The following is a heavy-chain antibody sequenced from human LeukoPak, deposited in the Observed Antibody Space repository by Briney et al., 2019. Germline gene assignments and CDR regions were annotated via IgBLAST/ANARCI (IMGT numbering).Heavy chain of an antibody. D-gene: IGHD1-20*01. CDR2: ISSDGSIK. CDR3: VKDGEPATPYNWNDGRPYYFDY. Sequence: GGSLRLSCTASKFTFSHYGMQWVRQAPGKGLEWVAVISSDGSIKVYADSVKGRFTLSRGNSINTVDLQMNSLRAEDTAVYYCVKDGEPATPYNWNDGRPYYFDYWGQGTLVTVSS. J-gene: IGHJ4*02. CDR1: KFTFSHYG. V-gene: IGHV3-30*18.